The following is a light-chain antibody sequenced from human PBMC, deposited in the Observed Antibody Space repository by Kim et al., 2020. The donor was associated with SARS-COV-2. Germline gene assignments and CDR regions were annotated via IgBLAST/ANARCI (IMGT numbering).Light chain of an antibody. CDR1: SGSIDSNY. Sequence: NFMLTQPHSVSESPGKTVTISCTGSSGSIDSNYVQWYQQRPGSAPITLIYEDEQRPSGVPDRFSGSIDRSSNSASLTISGLKTEDEADYYCQSYDADSRWVFGGGTQLTVL. CDR3: QSYDADSRWV. CDR2: EDE. J-gene: IGLJ3*02. V-gene: IGLV6-57*02.